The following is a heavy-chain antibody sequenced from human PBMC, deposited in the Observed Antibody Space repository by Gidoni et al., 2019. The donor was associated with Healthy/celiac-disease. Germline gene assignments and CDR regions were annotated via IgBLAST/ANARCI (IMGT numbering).Heavy chain of an antibody. CDR1: GYTFTGYY. CDR3: AREGEGGYYDSSGLFDY. Sequence: QVQLVQPGAEVKKPGASVKVSCKASGYTFTGYYMHWVRQAPGQGLEWMGWINPNSGGTNYAQKFQGWVTMTRDTSISTAYMELSRLRSDDTAVYYCAREGEGGYYDSSGLFDYWGQGTLVTVSS. V-gene: IGHV1-2*04. D-gene: IGHD3-22*01. J-gene: IGHJ4*02. CDR2: INPNSGGT.